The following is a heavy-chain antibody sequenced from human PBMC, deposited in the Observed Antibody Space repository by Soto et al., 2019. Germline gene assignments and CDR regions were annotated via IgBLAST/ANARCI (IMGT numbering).Heavy chain of an antibody. V-gene: IGHV3-33*08. CDR2: IWYDGSNK. Sequence: GGSLRLSCAASGFTFSSYGMHWVRQAPGKGLEWVAVIWYDGSNKYYADSVKGRFTISRDNSKNTLYLQMNSLRAKDTAVYYCARAHGEWELLYSFDYWGQGTLVTVSS. D-gene: IGHD1-26*01. CDR3: ARAHGEWELLYSFDY. J-gene: IGHJ4*02. CDR1: GFTFSSYG.